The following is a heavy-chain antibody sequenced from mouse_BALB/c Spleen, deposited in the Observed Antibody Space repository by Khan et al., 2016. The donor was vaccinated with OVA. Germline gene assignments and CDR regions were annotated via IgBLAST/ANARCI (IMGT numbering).Heavy chain of an antibody. D-gene: IGHD1-2*01. Sequence: VQLLESGPGLVKPSQSLSLTCTVTGYSITSGYAWNWIRQFPGNKLEWMGYISYSGVTSYTPSLKSRISITRDTSKNQFFLQLNSVTTEDTATYYCARENYYGYDLDYWGQGTTLTVSS. CDR3: ARENYYGYDLDY. J-gene: IGHJ2*01. V-gene: IGHV3-2*02. CDR1: GYSITSGYA. CDR2: ISYSGVT.